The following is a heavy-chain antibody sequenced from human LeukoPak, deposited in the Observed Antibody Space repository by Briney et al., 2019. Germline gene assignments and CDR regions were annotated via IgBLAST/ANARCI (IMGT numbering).Heavy chain of an antibody. V-gene: IGHV4-34*01. D-gene: IGHD6-19*01. Sequence: SETLSLTCAVYGGSFSGYYWSWIRQPPGKGLEWIGEINHSGSTNYNPSLKSRVTISVDTSKNQFSLKLSSVTAADTAVYYCARALGVAVYWYFDLWGRGTLITVSS. CDR3: ARALGVAVYWYFDL. CDR2: INHSGST. J-gene: IGHJ2*01. CDR1: GGSFSGYY.